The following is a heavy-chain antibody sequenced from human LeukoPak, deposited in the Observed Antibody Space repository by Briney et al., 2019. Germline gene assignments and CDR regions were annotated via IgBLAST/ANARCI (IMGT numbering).Heavy chain of an antibody. CDR3: ARVRRDGYNWSY. D-gene: IGHD5-24*01. Sequence: ASVKVSCKASGYTFTSYGISWVRQAPGQGLEWMGWISAYNGNTNYAQKLQGRVTMTTGTSTSTAYMELRSLRSDDTAVYYCARVRRDGYNWSYWGQGTLVTVSS. CDR1: GYTFTSYG. V-gene: IGHV1-18*01. J-gene: IGHJ4*02. CDR2: ISAYNGNT.